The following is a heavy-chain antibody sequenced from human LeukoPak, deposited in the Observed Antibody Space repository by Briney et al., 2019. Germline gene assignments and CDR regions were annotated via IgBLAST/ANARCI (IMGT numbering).Heavy chain of an antibody. D-gene: IGHD5-12*01. J-gene: IGHJ4*02. CDR2: IYSGGST. Sequence: PGGSLRLSCAASGFTVSSNYMSWVRQAPGKGLEWVSVIYSGGSTYYADSVKGRFTISRDNSKNTLYLQMNSLRAEDTAVYYCARSPHPYSGYHIDYWGQGTLVTVSS. CDR3: ARSPHPYSGYHIDY. V-gene: IGHV3-53*01. CDR1: GFTVSSNY.